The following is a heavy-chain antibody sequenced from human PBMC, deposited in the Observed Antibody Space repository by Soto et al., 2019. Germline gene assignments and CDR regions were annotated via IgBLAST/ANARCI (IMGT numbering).Heavy chain of an antibody. V-gene: IGHV1-18*04. D-gene: IGHD6-6*01. Sequence: QVQLVQSGAEVKKPGASVKVSCKASGYTFTSYGISWVRQAPGPGLEWMGWISAYNGNTNYAQKLQGRVTMTTDTSPSTAYMELRSLRSDDTAVYYCARTPHYSSSLEVLFDYWGQGTLVTVSS. CDR2: ISAYNGNT. CDR1: GYTFTSYG. J-gene: IGHJ4*02. CDR3: ARTPHYSSSLEVLFDY.